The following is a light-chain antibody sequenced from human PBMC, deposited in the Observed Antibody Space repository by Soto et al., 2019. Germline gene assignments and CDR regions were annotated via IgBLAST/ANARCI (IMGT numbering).Light chain of an antibody. CDR1: QSISSY. J-gene: IGKJ1*01. CDR3: QQYDM. V-gene: IGKV1-39*01. CDR2: TAS. Sequence: DIQMTQSPSSLSASVGDRVTITCRASQSISSYLNWYQQKPGKAPKLLIYTASSLQSGVPSRFSGSGSGTDFTLTISCLQSEDFATYYCQQYDMFGPGTKVDI.